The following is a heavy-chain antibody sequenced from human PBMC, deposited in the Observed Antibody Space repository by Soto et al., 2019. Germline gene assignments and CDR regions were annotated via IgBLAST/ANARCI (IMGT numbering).Heavy chain of an antibody. CDR1: GFPLSSYA. D-gene: IGHD3-16*01. Sequence: GGSLRLSCVASGFPLSSYAMSWVRQTPGKGLEWVSGISGSGGRTYYADSVKGRFTISRDNSNNTLSLQMHILRVEDTAVYFCAKGGYYSLFDIWGQGTVVTVSS. J-gene: IGHJ3*02. CDR3: AKGGYYSLFDI. CDR2: ISGSGGRT. V-gene: IGHV3-23*01.